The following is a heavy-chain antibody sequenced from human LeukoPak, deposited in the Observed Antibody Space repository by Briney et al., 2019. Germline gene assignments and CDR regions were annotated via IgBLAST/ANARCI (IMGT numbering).Heavy chain of an antibody. V-gene: IGHV4-61*02. Sequence: SQTLSLTCTVSGGSISSGSYYWSWIRQPAGKGLEWIGRIYTSGSTYYNPSLKSRVTISVDTSKNQFSLKLSSVTAADTAVYYCARANQGGYGFLDWGQGTLVTVSS. J-gene: IGHJ4*02. CDR3: ARANQGGYGFLD. D-gene: IGHD3-3*01. CDR1: GGSISSGSYY. CDR2: IYTSGST.